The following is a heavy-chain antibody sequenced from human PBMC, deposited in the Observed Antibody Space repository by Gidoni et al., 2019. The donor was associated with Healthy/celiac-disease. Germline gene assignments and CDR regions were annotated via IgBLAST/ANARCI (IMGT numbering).Heavy chain of an antibody. CDR1: GGSISSYY. Sequence: QVQLQESGPGLVKPSETLSLTCTVSGGSISSYYWSWIRQPPGKRLEWIGYIYYSGSTNYNPSLKSRVTISVDTSKNQFSLKLSSVTAADTAVYYCARVRTGASFDYWGQGTLVTVSS. CDR2: IYYSGST. V-gene: IGHV4-59*01. D-gene: IGHD3-10*01. CDR3: ARVRTGASFDY. J-gene: IGHJ4*02.